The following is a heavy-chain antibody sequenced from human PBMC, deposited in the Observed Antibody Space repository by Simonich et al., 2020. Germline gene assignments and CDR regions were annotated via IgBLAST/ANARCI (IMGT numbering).Heavy chain of an antibody. CDR2: INPNRGGT. CDR3: ARDYGSGSYYNALSDY. V-gene: IGHV1-2*06. D-gene: IGHD3-10*01. Sequence: QVQLVQSGAEVKKPGASVKVSCKASGYTFTGYYMHWVRQAPGQGLEWMGRINPNRGGTNYAQKFQGRVTMTRDTSISTAYMELSRLRSDDTAGYYCARDYGSGSYYNALSDYWGQGTLVTVSS. CDR1: GYTFTGYY. J-gene: IGHJ4*02.